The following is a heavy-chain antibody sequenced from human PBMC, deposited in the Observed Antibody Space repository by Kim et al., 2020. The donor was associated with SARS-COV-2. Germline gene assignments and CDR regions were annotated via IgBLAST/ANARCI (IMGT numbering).Heavy chain of an antibody. CDR2: INHSGST. CDR3: SRSAKCSMTTVTFALDY. Sequence: SETLSLTCAVYGGSFSGYYWSWIRQPPGKGLEWIGEINHSGSTNYNPSLKSRGTISVDTSKNQFSLKLISVTAADTAVYYCSRSAKCSMTTVTFALDYWGQGTRVTVSS. CDR1: GGSFSGYY. D-gene: IGHD4-17*01. J-gene: IGHJ4*02. V-gene: IGHV4-34*01.